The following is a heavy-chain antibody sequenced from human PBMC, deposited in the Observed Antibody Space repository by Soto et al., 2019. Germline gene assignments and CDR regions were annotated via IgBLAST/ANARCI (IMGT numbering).Heavy chain of an antibody. CDR1: GFTFSNHG. D-gene: IGHD2-21*01. CDR2: ISYDETNE. V-gene: IGHV3-30*18. Sequence: PGGSLRLSCVASGFTFSNHGMHWVRQAPGKGLEWLAVISYDETNEHYVESAKGRFTISRDNSKNALYLQMNRLRPEDTAVYRCAKDLTSTISDYGMDVWGQGTTVTVSS. CDR3: AKDLTSTISDYGMDV. J-gene: IGHJ6*02.